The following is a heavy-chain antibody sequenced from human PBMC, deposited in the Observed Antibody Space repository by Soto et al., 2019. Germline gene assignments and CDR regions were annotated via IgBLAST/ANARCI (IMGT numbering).Heavy chain of an antibody. CDR2: ISYDGNNK. V-gene: IGHV3-30*03. Sequence: QVQLVESGGGVVQPGRSLRLTCAASAFTFSSYGMHWVRQAPGKGLEWVAVISYDGNNKYYADSVKGRFTISRDNSKNTLYQKMNSLRPEDTAEYYCARGRDYYDSTNYYLFDYWGQGTLVTVSS. CDR1: AFTFSSYG. CDR3: ARGRDYYDSTNYYLFDY. D-gene: IGHD3-22*01. J-gene: IGHJ4*02.